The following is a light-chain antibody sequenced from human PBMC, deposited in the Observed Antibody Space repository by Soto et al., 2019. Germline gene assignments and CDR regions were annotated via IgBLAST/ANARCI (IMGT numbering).Light chain of an antibody. J-gene: IGLJ1*01. V-gene: IGLV2-11*01. CDR3: CSYAGNYSFV. CDR1: TSDVGGYAL. CDR2: DVT. Sequence: QSALTQPRSVSGSPGQSVTIPCTGTTSDVGGYALVSWFQQYPGEAPKLLISDVTKRPSGVPDRFSGSKSGNTASLTISGLLAEDESDYYCCSYAGNYSFVFGSGTKLTVL.